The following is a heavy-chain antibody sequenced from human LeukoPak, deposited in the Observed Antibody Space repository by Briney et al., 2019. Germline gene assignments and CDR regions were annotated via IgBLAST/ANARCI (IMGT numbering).Heavy chain of an antibody. CDR2: IYYSGST. CDR3: ARAGTIAAAGTVWVAYYYYMDV. Sequence: SETLSLTCTVSGGSISSYYWSWIRQPPGKGLEWIGYIYYSGSTNYNPSLKSRVTISVDTSKNQFPLKLSSVTAADTAVYYCARAGTIAAAGTVWVAYYYYMDVWGKGTTVTVSS. V-gene: IGHV4-59*08. CDR1: GGSISSYY. D-gene: IGHD6-13*01. J-gene: IGHJ6*03.